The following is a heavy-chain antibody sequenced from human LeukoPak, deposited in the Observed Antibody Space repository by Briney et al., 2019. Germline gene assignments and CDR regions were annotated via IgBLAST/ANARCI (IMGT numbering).Heavy chain of an antibody. J-gene: IGHJ6*02. Sequence: PGGSLRLSCAASGFTFSSYAMSWVRQAPGKGLEWVSAISGSGGSTYYADSVKGRFTISRDNSKNTLYLQMNSLRAEDTAVYYCARDGSGSYYYYGMDVWGQGTTVTVSS. CDR1: GFTFSSYA. CDR3: ARDGSGSYYYYGMDV. CDR2: ISGSGGST. D-gene: IGHD1-26*01. V-gene: IGHV3-23*01.